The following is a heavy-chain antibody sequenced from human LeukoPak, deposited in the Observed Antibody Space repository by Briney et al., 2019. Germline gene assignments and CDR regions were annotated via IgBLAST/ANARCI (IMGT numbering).Heavy chain of an antibody. CDR1: GFTFSNSA. V-gene: IGHV3-30-3*01. CDR2: ISFDGTNK. Sequence: GGSLRLSCAASGFTFSNSAMHWVRQAPGKGLEWVAVISFDGTNKYYADSVKGRFTISRDNAKNTLYLQMNSLRAEDTAVYYCARDNEYCTGGTCRLDYWGQGALVTVSS. CDR3: ARDNEYCTGGTCRLDY. J-gene: IGHJ4*02. D-gene: IGHD2-15*01.